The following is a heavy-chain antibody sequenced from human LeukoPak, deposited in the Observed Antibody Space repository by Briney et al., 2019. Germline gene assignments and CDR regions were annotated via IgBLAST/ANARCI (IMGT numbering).Heavy chain of an antibody. CDR3: EGGPAWAGTAFDF. CDR1: GGSVRSYY. J-gene: IGHJ4*02. CDR2: IYTSGST. Sequence: SETLSLTCSVSGGSVRSYYWSWIRQFAGKELQWIGYIYTSGSTDYNPSLKSRVTISVDRSRNLILLNLRSVTAADTAVYYCEGGPAWAGTAFDFWGQGSRVTVSS. D-gene: IGHD6-19*01. V-gene: IGHV4-4*09.